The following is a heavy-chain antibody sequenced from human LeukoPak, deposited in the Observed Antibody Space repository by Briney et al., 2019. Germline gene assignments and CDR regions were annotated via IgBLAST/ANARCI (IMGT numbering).Heavy chain of an antibody. D-gene: IGHD3-22*01. CDR3: ARDRIKNYYESSGYWAFDY. V-gene: IGHV3-33*01. CDR2: IWYDGSNK. CDR1: GFSFSSYG. J-gene: IGHJ4*02. Sequence: PGGSLRLSCVASGFSFSSYGMHWVRQAPGKGLEWVAVIWYDGSNKYYADSVKGRFTISRDNSKNTLYLQMNSLRAEDTAVYYCARDRIKNYYESSGYWAFDYWGQGTLVTVSS.